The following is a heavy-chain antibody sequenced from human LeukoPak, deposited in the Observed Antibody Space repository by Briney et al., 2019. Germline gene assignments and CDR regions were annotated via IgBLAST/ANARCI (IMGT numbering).Heavy chain of an antibody. CDR2: INPNSGGT. V-gene: IGHV1-2*06. CDR1: GYTFTGYY. J-gene: IGHJ4*02. CDR3: ARGRYGSSTSCYSY. D-gene: IGHD2-2*02. Sequence: ASVKVSCKASGYTFTGYYMHWVRQAPGQGLEWMGRINPNSGGTNYAQKFQGRVTMTRNTSISTAYMELSSLRSEDTAVYYCARGRYGSSTSCYSYWGQGTLVTVSS.